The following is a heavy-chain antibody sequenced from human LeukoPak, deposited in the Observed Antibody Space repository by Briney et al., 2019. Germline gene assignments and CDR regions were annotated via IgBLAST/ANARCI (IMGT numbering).Heavy chain of an antibody. CDR2: ISAYNGNT. D-gene: IGHD3-22*01. CDR1: GYTFTDYD. Sequence: ASVKVSCKTSGYTFTDYDITWVRQAPGQGLEWMGWISAYNGNTNYAQKLQGRVTMTTDTSTSTAYMELRSLRSDDTAVYYCARDGRHRYYYDSSGFYGGWFDPWGQGTLVTVS. J-gene: IGHJ5*02. V-gene: IGHV1-18*01. CDR3: ARDGRHRYYYDSSGFYGGWFDP.